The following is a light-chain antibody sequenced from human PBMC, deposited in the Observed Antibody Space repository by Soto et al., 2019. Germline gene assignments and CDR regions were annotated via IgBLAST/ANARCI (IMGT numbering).Light chain of an antibody. CDR2: ESS. J-gene: IGKJ4*01. CDR1: QSVGTS. Sequence: EIVLTQSPATLSLSPGERATLSCRASQSVGTSLAWYQQKSGQAPRLLFYESSNRATYIPARFSACVSGTDFTLTISGLEPEDFAVYYCQQRGVWPLTFGGGTKVEIK. CDR3: QQRGVWPLT. V-gene: IGKV3-11*01.